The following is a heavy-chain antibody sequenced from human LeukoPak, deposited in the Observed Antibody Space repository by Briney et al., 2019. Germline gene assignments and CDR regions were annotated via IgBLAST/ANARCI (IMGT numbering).Heavy chain of an antibody. CDR3: AKDCSSWYGGGGLD. CDR2: IYYSGST. V-gene: IGHV4-59*01. Sequence: SETLSLTCTVSGGSISSYYWSWIRQPPGKGLEWIGYIYYSGSTNYNPSLKSRVTISVDTSKNQFSLKLSSVTAADTAVYYCAKDCSSWYGGGGLDWGQGTLVTVSS. CDR1: GGSISSYY. J-gene: IGHJ4*02. D-gene: IGHD6-13*01.